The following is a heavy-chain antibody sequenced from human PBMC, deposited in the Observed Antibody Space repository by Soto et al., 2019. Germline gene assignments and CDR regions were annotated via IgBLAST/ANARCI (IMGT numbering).Heavy chain of an antibody. Sequence: GASVKVSCKASGGAFSSYAISWVRQAPGRVLEWMVGIIPIFGTANYAQKFQGRVTITADESTSTAYMELSSLRSEDTAVYYCARKARPRYYDFWSGSHHYYYGMDLWGQGTMVTVSS. J-gene: IGHJ6*01. V-gene: IGHV1-69*13. CDR1: GGAFSSYA. D-gene: IGHD3-3*01. CDR2: IIPIFGTA. CDR3: ARKARPRYYDFWSGSHHYYYGMDL.